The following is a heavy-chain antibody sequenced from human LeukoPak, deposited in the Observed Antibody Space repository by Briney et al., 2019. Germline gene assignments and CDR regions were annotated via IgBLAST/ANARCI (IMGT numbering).Heavy chain of an antibody. V-gene: IGHV3-23*01. D-gene: IGHD3-16*01. Sequence: PGGSLRLSCAASGFTFSSYGISWVRQAPGKGLEWVSSITDSGGTTYYVDSVKGRFTISRDNSKNTLYLQMNSLRAEDTAVYYCAALGAPRWGQGTLVTVSS. CDR3: AALGAPR. J-gene: IGHJ4*02. CDR2: ITDSGGTT. CDR1: GFTFSSYG.